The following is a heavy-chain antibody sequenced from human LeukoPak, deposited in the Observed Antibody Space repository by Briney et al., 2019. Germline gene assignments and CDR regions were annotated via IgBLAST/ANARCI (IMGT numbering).Heavy chain of an antibody. CDR2: INHSGST. Sequence: SETLSLTCAVYGGSFSGYYWSWTRQPPGKGLEWIGEINHSGSTNYNPSLKSRVTISVDTSKNQFSLKLSSVTAADTAVYYCARGRIVGATSPLVYWGQGTLVTVSS. V-gene: IGHV4-34*01. CDR1: GGSFSGYY. D-gene: IGHD1-26*01. J-gene: IGHJ4*02. CDR3: ARGRIVGATSPLVY.